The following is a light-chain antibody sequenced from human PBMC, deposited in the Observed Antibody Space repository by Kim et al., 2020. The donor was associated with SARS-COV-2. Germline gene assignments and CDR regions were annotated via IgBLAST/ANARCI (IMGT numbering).Light chain of an antibody. CDR2: DVS. V-gene: IGLV2-11*01. J-gene: IGLJ2*01. CDR1: SIDVGGYAY. Sequence: QSVPISCPGPSIDVGGYAYVSWYQKSPGNAPKVMIYDVSQPPSGVPDRFSGSKSGTTASLTSSGLQAEDEAEYYCCSYAGSYTVVFGGGTKLTVL. CDR3: CSYAGSYTVV.